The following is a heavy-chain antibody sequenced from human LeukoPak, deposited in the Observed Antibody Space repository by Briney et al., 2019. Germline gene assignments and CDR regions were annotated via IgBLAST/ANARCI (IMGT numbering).Heavy chain of an antibody. J-gene: IGHJ3*02. V-gene: IGHV3-74*01. CDR3: ARAVGPFDI. CDR2: IGGDGITT. CDR1: GFTFSNYW. Sequence: GGSLRLSCAASGFTFSNYWMYWVRQAPGRGPLWVSRIGGDGITTYYAGSVKGRFTTSRDNAKNTLYLQMHSLRAEDSAVYYCARAVGPFDIWGQGTIVIVSS. D-gene: IGHD3-16*01.